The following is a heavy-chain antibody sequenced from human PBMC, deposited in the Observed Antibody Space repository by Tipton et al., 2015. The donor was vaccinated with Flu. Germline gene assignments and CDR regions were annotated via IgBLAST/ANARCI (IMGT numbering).Heavy chain of an antibody. V-gene: IGHV3-23*01. CDR2: ISGGGGGT. J-gene: IGHJ4*02. Sequence: SLRLSCAASGFTFSRYAMSWVRQAPGKRLEWISAISGGGGGTYYADSVRGRFTISRDNTKKSLSLQLNSLRAEDTTIYYCATLTGDDYWGQGILVTVSS. D-gene: IGHD7-27*01. CDR1: GFTFSRYA. CDR3: ATLTGDDY.